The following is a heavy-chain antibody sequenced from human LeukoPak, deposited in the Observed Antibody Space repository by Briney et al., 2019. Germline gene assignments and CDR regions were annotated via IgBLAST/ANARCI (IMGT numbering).Heavy chain of an antibody. V-gene: IGHV3-49*03. D-gene: IGHD6-6*01. CDR1: GFTFGDYA. Sequence: GGSLRLSCTASGFTFGDYAMSWFRQAPGKGLEWVGFIRSKAYGGTTEYAASVKGRFTISRDDSKSIAYLQMNSLKTEDTAVYYCTTDWIAARPDWVYDYWGQGTLVTVSS. J-gene: IGHJ4*02. CDR3: TTDWIAARPDWVYDY. CDR2: IRSKAYGGTT.